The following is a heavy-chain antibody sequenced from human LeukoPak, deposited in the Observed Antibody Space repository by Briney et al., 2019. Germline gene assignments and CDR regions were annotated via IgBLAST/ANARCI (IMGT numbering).Heavy chain of an antibody. J-gene: IGHJ1*01. Sequence: GGSLRLSCAASGFTFSSYAMSWVRQAPGKGLEWVSAISGSGGSTYYADSVKGRFTISRDNSKNTLYLQMNSLRAEDTAVYYCAREAYYYDSSGYSYAEYFQHWGQGTLVTVSS. CDR3: AREAYYYDSSGYSYAEYFQH. D-gene: IGHD3-22*01. CDR1: GFTFSSYA. CDR2: ISGSGGST. V-gene: IGHV3-23*01.